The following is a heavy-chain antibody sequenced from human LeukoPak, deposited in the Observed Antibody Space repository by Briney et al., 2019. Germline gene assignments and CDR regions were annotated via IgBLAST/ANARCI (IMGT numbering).Heavy chain of an antibody. CDR3: AKDQRQGTTSLSTYYYYGMDV. CDR1: GFTFSNYA. D-gene: IGHD2-2*01. J-gene: IGHJ6*02. Sequence: GGSLRLSCAASGFTFSNYAMSWVRQAPGKGLEWVSAIYGSSGRTYYADSVKGGFTISRDNSKNTLYLQMDSLRAEDTAVYYCAKDQRQGTTSLSTYYYYGMDVWGQGTTVTVSS. CDR2: IYGSSGRT. V-gene: IGHV3-23*01.